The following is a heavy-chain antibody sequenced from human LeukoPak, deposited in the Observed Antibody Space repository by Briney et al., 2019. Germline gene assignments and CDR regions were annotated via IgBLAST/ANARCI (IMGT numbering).Heavy chain of an antibody. D-gene: IGHD3-3*01. J-gene: IGHJ6*03. V-gene: IGHV3-7*01. CDR1: GFTFSSYW. CDR2: IKQDGSEK. Sequence: SGGSLRLSCAASGFTFSSYWMSWVRQAPGKGLEWVANIKQDGSEKYYVDSVKGRFTISRDNAKDSLYLQMNSLGAEDTAVYYCAILPLYDFWRGRDPGYMDVWGKGTTVTVSS. CDR3: AILPLYDFWRGRDPGYMDV.